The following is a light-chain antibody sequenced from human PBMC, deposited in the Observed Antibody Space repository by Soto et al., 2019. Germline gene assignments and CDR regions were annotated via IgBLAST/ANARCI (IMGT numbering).Light chain of an antibody. CDR1: QSLLHSNGYNY. CDR2: LGS. Sequence: DIVMTQSPLSLPVTPGEPASISCRSSQSLLHSNGYNYFDWYLQKPGQSPQLLIYLGSYRASGVPDRFSGSGSGTDFTLKISRVEAEDVGVSFCMQTRQTPFTFGPGTKVDIK. J-gene: IGKJ3*01. CDR3: MQTRQTPFT. V-gene: IGKV2-28*01.